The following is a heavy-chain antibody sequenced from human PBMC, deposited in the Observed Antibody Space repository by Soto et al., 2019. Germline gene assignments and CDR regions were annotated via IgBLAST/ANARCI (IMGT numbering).Heavy chain of an antibody. CDR1: GGSFSGYY. D-gene: IGHD4-17*01. Sequence: SETLSLTCAVYGGSFSGYYWSWIRQPPGKGLEWIGEINHSGSTNYNPSLKSRVTISVDTSKNQFSLKLSSVTAADTAVYYCARDMRGQTTAYAFDIWGQGTMVTVSS. V-gene: IGHV4-34*01. J-gene: IGHJ3*02. CDR3: ARDMRGQTTAYAFDI. CDR2: INHSGST.